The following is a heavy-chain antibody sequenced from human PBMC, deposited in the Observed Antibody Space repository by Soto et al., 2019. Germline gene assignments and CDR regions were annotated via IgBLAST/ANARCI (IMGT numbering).Heavy chain of an antibody. CDR3: AKDDTAEQSGYYSPAYGMDV. J-gene: IGHJ6*02. V-gene: IGHV3-23*01. Sequence: GGSLRLSCAASGFTFSSYAMSWVRQAPGKGLEWVSAISDSGGSTYYADSVKGRFTISRDNSKNTLYLQMNSLRAEDTAVYYCAKDDTAEQSGYYSPAYGMDVWGQGTTVTVSS. D-gene: IGHD3-22*01. CDR2: ISDSGGST. CDR1: GFTFSSYA.